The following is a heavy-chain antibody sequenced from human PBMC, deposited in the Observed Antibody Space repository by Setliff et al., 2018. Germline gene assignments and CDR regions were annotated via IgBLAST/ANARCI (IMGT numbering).Heavy chain of an antibody. V-gene: IGHV4-61*09. CDR3: ARGYYNGRGYYYLPCSFDS. Sequence: PSETLSLTCTVSDGSLYSGNYYWTWIRQPAGKALEWIGHIHGNEGTHYNPSLESRVTISRDKSPNQFSLMLRSVTAADTALYYCARGYYNGRGYYYLPCSFDSWGRGIVVTVSS. CDR2: IHGNEGT. D-gene: IGHD3-10*01. J-gene: IGHJ4*02. CDR1: DGSLYSGNYY.